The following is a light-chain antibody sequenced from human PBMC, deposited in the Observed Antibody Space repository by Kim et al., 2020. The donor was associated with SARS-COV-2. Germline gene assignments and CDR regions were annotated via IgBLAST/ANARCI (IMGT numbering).Light chain of an antibody. Sequence: NFMLTQPHSVSESPGKSVTISCTRSSCSIASNYVQWYQQRPGSAPTTVIYEDNQRPSGVPDRFSGSIDSSSNSASLTISGLKTEDEADYYCQSYDSSNHGSWVFGGGTKLTVL. CDR1: SCSIASNY. CDR3: QSYDSSNHGSWV. CDR2: EDN. V-gene: IGLV6-57*04. J-gene: IGLJ3*02.